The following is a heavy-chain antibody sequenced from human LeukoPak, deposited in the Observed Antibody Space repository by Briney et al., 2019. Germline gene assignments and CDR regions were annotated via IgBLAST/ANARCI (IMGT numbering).Heavy chain of an antibody. CDR2: IILIFGTA. V-gene: IGHV1-69*06. CDR3: ARVYYGSGSYYLAY. Sequence: SVKVSCRASGGTFSSYAISWVRQAPGQGLEWMGGIILIFGTANYAQKFQGRVTITADKSTSTAYMELSSLRSEDTALYYCARVYYGSGSYYLAYWGQGTLVTVSS. J-gene: IGHJ4*02. CDR1: GGTFSSYA. D-gene: IGHD3-10*01.